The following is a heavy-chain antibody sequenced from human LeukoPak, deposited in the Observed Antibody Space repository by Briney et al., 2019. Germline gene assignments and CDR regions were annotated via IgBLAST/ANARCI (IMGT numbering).Heavy chain of an antibody. CDR1: GGSMTISNYY. Sequence: SETLSLTCIVSGGSMTISNYYWCWIRQPPGKGLEWVGSIYHSGSSSHYNSSLKSRATISVDTSKNQLSLKLSSVTAAGTAVYYCARHGAYSSTWYVVDYWGQGTLVTVSS. D-gene: IGHD6-13*01. CDR2: IYHSGSSS. J-gene: IGHJ4*02. V-gene: IGHV4-39*01. CDR3: ARHGAYSSTWYVVDY.